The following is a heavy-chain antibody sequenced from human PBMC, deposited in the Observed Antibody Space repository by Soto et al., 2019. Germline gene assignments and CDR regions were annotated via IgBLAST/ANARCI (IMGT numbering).Heavy chain of an antibody. Sequence: SETLSLTCAVSGGSISSSNWWSWVRQPPGKGLEWIGEIYHSGSTNYNPSLKSRVTISVDKSKNQFSLKLSSVTAADTAVYYCARFGYGDYYYYYGMDDWGQGTTVTVS. CDR1: GGSISSSNW. J-gene: IGHJ6*02. V-gene: IGHV4-4*02. D-gene: IGHD5-18*01. CDR2: IYHSGST. CDR3: ARFGYGDYYYYYGMDD.